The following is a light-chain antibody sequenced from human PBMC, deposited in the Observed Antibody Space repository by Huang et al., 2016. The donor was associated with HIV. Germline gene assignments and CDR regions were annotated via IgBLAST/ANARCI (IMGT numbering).Light chain of an antibody. CDR3: QQTYITPLT. Sequence: DIQMTQSPSSLSASVGDRVTITCRASQSISSYLNWYQQKPGKAPKVLIYAATSLQSGVPSRFSGSGSGTDFTLTSNNLQPEDSATYYCQQTYITPLTFGQGTKLEIK. CDR2: AAT. V-gene: IGKV1-39*01. J-gene: IGKJ2*01. CDR1: QSISSY.